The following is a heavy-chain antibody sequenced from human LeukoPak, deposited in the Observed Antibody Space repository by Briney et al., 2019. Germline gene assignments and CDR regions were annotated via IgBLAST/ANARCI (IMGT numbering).Heavy chain of an antibody. CDR1: GFSFSVSH. CDR3: ARGSPPGYYYMDV. Sequence: PGGSLRLSCAGSGFSFSVSHMSWIRQAPGKGLEWISHIRSSGTTIYHTDTVKGRFTISRDTAKNSLYLQMNSLRAEDTAVYYCARGSPPGYYYMDVWGKGTTVTVSS. V-gene: IGHV3-11*04. J-gene: IGHJ6*03. CDR2: IRSSGTTI. D-gene: IGHD6-13*01.